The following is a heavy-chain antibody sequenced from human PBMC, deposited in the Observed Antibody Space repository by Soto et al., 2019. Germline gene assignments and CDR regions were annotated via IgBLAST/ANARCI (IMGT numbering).Heavy chain of an antibody. Sequence: ASVKVSCKASGYTFTSYDINWVRQATGQGLEWMGWMNRNSGNTGYAQKFQGRVTMTRNTSISTAYMELSSLRSEDTAVYYCARGRGSDYGGNFDYCGQGTLVTVSS. J-gene: IGHJ4*02. D-gene: IGHD4-17*01. CDR1: GYTFTSYD. V-gene: IGHV1-8*01. CDR3: ARGRGSDYGGNFDY. CDR2: MNRNSGNT.